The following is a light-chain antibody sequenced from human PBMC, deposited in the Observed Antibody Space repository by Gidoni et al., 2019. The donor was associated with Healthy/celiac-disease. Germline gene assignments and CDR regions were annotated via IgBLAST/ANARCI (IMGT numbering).Light chain of an antibody. V-gene: IGKV1-33*01. CDR2: DAS. CDR3: QQYDNLPPNT. Sequence: DIQMTQSPSSLSASVGDRVTITCQASQDISNYLNWYQQKPGKAPKLLIYDASNLETGVPSMFSGSGSGTDFTVTISSLQPEDIVTYYCQQYDNLPPNTFGQGTRLEIK. CDR1: QDISNY. J-gene: IGKJ5*01.